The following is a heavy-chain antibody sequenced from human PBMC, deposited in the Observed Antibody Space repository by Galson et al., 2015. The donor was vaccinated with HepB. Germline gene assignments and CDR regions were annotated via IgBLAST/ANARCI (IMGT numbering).Heavy chain of an antibody. CDR2: IYSGGST. D-gene: IGHD6-19*01. Sequence: SLRLSCAASGFTVSSNYMSWVRQAPGKGLEWVSVIYSGGSTYYADSVKGRFTISRDNSKNTLYLQMNSLRAEDTAVYYCARPTYSSGWFDYWGQGTLVTVSS. J-gene: IGHJ4*02. CDR3: ARPTYSSGWFDY. V-gene: IGHV3-66*04. CDR1: GFTVSSNY.